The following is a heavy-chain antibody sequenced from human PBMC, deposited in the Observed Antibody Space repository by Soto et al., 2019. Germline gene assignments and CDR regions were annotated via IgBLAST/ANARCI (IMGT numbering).Heavy chain of an antibody. J-gene: IGHJ4*02. D-gene: IGHD1-26*01. CDR2: IIPRLGTV. V-gene: IGHV1-69*08. Sequence: QVQLVQSGAEVKEPGSSVKVSCKASGGTFSTYTISWVRQAPGQGLEWMGRIIPRLGTVTYAQKFQGRVTITADKSTSTASLELSSLIYEDTAVYYCARAGGRSGDYSFDFDNCGQGTLVTVSS. CDR3: ARAGGRSGDYSFDFDN. CDR1: GGTFSTYT.